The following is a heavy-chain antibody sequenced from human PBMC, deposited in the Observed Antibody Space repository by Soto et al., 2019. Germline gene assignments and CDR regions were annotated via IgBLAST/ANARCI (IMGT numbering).Heavy chain of an antibody. D-gene: IGHD3-10*01. Sequence: GGSLRLSCAASGFTFSSYAMSWVRQAPGKGLEWVSAISGSGGSTYYADSVKGRFTISRDNSKNTLYLQMNSLRAEDTAVYYCAKIPFYYGSGSYSSYYFDYWGQGTLVTVSS. V-gene: IGHV3-23*01. CDR2: ISGSGGST. CDR3: AKIPFYYGSGSYSSYYFDY. J-gene: IGHJ4*02. CDR1: GFTFSSYA.